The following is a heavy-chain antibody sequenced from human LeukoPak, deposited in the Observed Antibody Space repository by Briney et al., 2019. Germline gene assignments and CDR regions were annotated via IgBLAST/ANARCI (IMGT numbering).Heavy chain of an antibody. V-gene: IGHV3-48*03. CDR3: ARVNAYYDFRSGHSDY. CDR2: ISSSGSTI. Sequence: GGSLRLSCAASGFTFSSYEMNWVRQAPGKGLEWVSYISSSGSTIYYADSVKGRFTISRDNAKYSLYLQMNSLRAEDTAVYYCARVNAYYDFRSGHSDYWGQGTLVTVSS. CDR1: GFTFSSYE. J-gene: IGHJ4*02. D-gene: IGHD3-3*01.